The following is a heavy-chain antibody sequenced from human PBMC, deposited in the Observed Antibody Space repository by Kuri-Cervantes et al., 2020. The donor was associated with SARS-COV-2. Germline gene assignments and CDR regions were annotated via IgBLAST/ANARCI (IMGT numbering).Heavy chain of an antibody. Sequence: LSLTCAASGFTFSDFYMSWIRQAPWKGLEWVSYISSSSSYTNYADSVKGRFTISRDNAKNSLYLQMNSLRAEDTAVYYCARDLNGGSDYWGQGTLVTVSS. V-gene: IGHV3-11*05. CDR2: ISSSSSYT. J-gene: IGHJ4*02. CDR1: GFTFSDFY. CDR3: ARDLNGGSDY. D-gene: IGHD3-10*01.